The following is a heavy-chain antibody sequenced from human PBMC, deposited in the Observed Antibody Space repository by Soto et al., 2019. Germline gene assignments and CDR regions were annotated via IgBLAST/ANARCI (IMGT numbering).Heavy chain of an antibody. D-gene: IGHD2-15*01. V-gene: IGHV1-8*01. Sequence: ASVKVCCEASGYTFTSYDINGVRQATGQGLEWMGWMNPNSGNTGYAQKFQGRVTMTRNTSTSTAYMELSSLRSEDTAVYYCARGGYCSGGSCYYDFDYWGQGTLVTVSS. CDR3: ARGGYCSGGSCYYDFDY. CDR1: GYTFTSYD. J-gene: IGHJ4*02. CDR2: MNPNSGNT.